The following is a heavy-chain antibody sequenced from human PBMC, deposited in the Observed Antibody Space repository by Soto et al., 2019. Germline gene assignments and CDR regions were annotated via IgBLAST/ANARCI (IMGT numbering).Heavy chain of an antibody. CDR1: GFTFSSYA. Sequence: QVQLVESGGGVVQPGRSLRLSCAASGFTFSSYAMHWVRQAPGKGLEWVAVISYDGSNKYYADSVKGRFTISRDNSKNTLYLQMNSLRAEDTAVYYCANLRDGYNGIDHWGQGTLVTVSS. D-gene: IGHD5-12*01. CDR2: ISYDGSNK. J-gene: IGHJ5*02. V-gene: IGHV3-30-3*01. CDR3: ANLRDGYNGIDH.